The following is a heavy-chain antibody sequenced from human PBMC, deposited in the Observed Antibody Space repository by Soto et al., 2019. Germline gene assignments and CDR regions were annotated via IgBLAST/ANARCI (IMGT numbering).Heavy chain of an antibody. CDR1: GFTFDDYA. CDR3: AKGSSLAVAGLFDY. D-gene: IGHD6-19*01. CDR2: ISWNSGSI. V-gene: IGHV3-9*01. Sequence: GGSLRLSCAASGFTFDDYAMHWVRQAPGKGLEWVSGISWNSGSIGYADSVKGRFTISRDNAKNSLYLQMNSLRAEDTALYYCAKGSSLAVAGLFDYWGQRTLVTVSS. J-gene: IGHJ4*02.